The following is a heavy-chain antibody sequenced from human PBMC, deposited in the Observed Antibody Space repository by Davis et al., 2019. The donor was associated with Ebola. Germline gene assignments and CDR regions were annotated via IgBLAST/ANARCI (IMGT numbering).Heavy chain of an antibody. CDR3: ARVPLRYFDWSPYYFDY. D-gene: IGHD3-9*01. CDR2: IIPILGIA. J-gene: IGHJ4*02. V-gene: IGHV1-69*04. CDR1: GGTFSSYA. Sequence: SVKVSCKASGGTFSSYAISWVRQAPGQGLEWMGRIIPILGIANYAQKFQGRVTITADKSTSTAYMELRSLRSDDTAVYYCARVPLRYFDWSPYYFDYWGQGTLVTVSS.